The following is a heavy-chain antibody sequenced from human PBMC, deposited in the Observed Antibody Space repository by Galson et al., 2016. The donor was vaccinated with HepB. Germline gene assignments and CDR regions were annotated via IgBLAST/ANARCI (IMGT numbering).Heavy chain of an antibody. Sequence: SLRLSCAASGLTLTNYGMHWVRQAPGKGLEWVAMISYDGSAEYYADSVKGRFTISRDNSENTMYLQMSSLSTEDTAVYYCAKDLWINKWTNYFDYWGQGTLVTVSS. D-gene: IGHD2-21*01. J-gene: IGHJ4*02. CDR3: AKDLWINKWTNYFDY. CDR1: GLTLTNYG. CDR2: ISYDGSAE. V-gene: IGHV3-30*18.